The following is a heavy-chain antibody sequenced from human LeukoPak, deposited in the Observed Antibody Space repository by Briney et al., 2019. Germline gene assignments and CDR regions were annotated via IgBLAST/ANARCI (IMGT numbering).Heavy chain of an antibody. D-gene: IGHD5-18*01. CDR2: ISSSSSYI. J-gene: IGHJ4*02. Sequence: GGSLRLSCAASGFTFSSYSMNWVRQAPGKGLKWVSSISSSSSYIYYADSVKGRFTISRDNAKNSLYLQMNSLRAEDTAVYYCAKPMTRGYSPFDYWGQGTLVTVSS. CDR3: AKPMTRGYSPFDY. CDR1: GFTFSSYS. V-gene: IGHV3-21*04.